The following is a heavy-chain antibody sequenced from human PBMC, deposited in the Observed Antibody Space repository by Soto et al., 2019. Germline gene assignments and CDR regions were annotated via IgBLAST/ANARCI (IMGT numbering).Heavy chain of an antibody. CDR1: GVTFSNYW. D-gene: IGHD3-10*01. CDR3: ARDSKVDLLWPAESSGY. CDR2: IKQDGGEK. V-gene: IGHV3-7*03. Sequence: GGSLRLSCAASGVTFSNYWMSWVRQAPGKGLEWVANIKQDGGEKNYVDSVKGRFTISRDNAKSLLYLQMNSLRAEDTAVYYCARDSKVDLLWPAESSGYWGQGPLVTLSS. J-gene: IGHJ4*02.